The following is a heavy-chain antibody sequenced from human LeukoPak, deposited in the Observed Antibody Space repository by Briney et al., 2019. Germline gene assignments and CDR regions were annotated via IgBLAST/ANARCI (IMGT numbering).Heavy chain of an antibody. CDR1: GYTFTSYG. CDR3: AIVAFTFGGVIVKESYFDY. Sequence: ASVKVSCKASGYTFTSYGISWVRPAPGQGLEWMGWISAYNGNTNYAQKLQGRVTMTTDTSTSTAYMELRSLRSDDTAVYYCAIVAFTFGGVIVKESYFDYWGQGTLVTVSS. V-gene: IGHV1-18*01. J-gene: IGHJ4*02. CDR2: ISAYNGNT. D-gene: IGHD3-16*02.